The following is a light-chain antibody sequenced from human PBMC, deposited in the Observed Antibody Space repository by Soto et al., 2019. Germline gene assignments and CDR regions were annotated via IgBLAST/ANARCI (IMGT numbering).Light chain of an antibody. Sequence: QLTQSPSPLSASVGDRVSISCRASRAITNHLNWYQQKPGEAPILLVYAASTLETGVPSRFSGSGSGTHFTLTISSLQPDDFETYYCQQYNSYSHTVGQGTKVDIK. V-gene: IGKV1-13*02. CDR2: AAS. CDR1: RAITNH. J-gene: IGKJ2*01. CDR3: QQYNSYSHT.